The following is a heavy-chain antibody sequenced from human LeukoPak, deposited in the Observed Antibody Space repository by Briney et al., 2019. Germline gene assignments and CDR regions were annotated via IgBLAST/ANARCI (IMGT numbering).Heavy chain of an antibody. CDR1: GYTFTSYD. CDR2: MNPNSSNT. Sequence: GASVKVSCKASGYTFTSYDINWVRQATGQGLEWMGWMNPNSSNTGYAQKFQGRVTMTRNTSISTAYMELSSLRSEDTAVYYCARARTVAGTFSLAYWGQGTLVTVSS. V-gene: IGHV1-8*01. D-gene: IGHD6-19*01. J-gene: IGHJ4*02. CDR3: ARARTVAGTFSLAY.